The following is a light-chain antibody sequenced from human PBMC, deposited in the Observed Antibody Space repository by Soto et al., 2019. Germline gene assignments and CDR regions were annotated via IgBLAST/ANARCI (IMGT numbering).Light chain of an antibody. CDR2: DAS. Sequence: DIQMTQSPSTLSASVGDRVTITCRASQNIGNWLAWYQQKPGKTPDLLIYDASRLESGVPLRFSGSGSGTEFTLTISSLQTADAATYYCQQYNDEPWTFGQGTKVESK. CDR1: QNIGNW. V-gene: IGKV1-5*01. CDR3: QQYNDEPWT. J-gene: IGKJ1*01.